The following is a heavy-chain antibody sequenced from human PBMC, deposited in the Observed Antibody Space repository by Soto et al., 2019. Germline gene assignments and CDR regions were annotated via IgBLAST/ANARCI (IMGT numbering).Heavy chain of an antibody. V-gene: IGHV4-39*01. D-gene: IGHD6-19*01. J-gene: IGHJ4*02. CDR2: HYYGGST. CDR3: VKSSSSGWYRD. CDR1: GGSITSSSYY. Sequence: QMQLQESGPGLVKPSETLSLTCTVSGGSITSSSYYWGWIRQPPGKGPEGIGSHYYGGSTHYNPSLKSRVSISLDTSKNQFSLKLSSVTAADTGLYYCVKSSSSGWYRDWGQGTLVTVSS.